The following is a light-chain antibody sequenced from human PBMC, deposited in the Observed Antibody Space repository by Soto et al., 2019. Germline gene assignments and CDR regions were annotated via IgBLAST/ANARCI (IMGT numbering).Light chain of an antibody. CDR3: AAWDDSLSGSYV. J-gene: IGLJ1*01. V-gene: IGLV1-47*01. CDR2: RNN. Sequence: VMAKPPSASGTPGQRVTISCSGSSSNIGSNYVYWYQQLPGTAPKLLIYRNNQRPSGVPDRFSGSKSGTSASLAISGLRSEDEADYYCAAWDDSLSGSYVFGTGTKVTVL. CDR1: SSNIGSNY.